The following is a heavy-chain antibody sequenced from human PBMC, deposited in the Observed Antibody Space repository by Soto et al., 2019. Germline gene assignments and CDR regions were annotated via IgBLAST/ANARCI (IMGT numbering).Heavy chain of an antibody. CDR3: VRDGTKTLRDWFDP. V-gene: IGHV4-4*07. CDR1: GASISGFY. CDR2: IYATGTT. D-gene: IGHD1-1*01. Sequence: SETLSLTCNVSGASISGFYWGWIRKSAGKGLEWIGRIYATGTTDYNPSLKSRVMMSVDTSKKQFSLKLRSVTAADTAVYYCVRDGTKTLRDWFDPWGQGISVTVSS. J-gene: IGHJ5*02.